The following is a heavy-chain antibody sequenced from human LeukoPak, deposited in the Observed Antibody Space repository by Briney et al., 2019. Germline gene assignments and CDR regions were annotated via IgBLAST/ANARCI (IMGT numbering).Heavy chain of an antibody. CDR2: IRSKAHGGTT. Sequence: GGSLRLSCTASGFTFGDYAMSWFRQAPGKGLEWVGFIRSKAHGGTTEYAASVKGRFTISRDDSKSIAYLQMNSLKTEDTAVYYCTRDSAYCSSTSCYTWGQGTLVTVSS. CDR1: GFTFGDYA. V-gene: IGHV3-49*03. J-gene: IGHJ4*02. D-gene: IGHD2-2*02. CDR3: TRDSAYCSSTSCYT.